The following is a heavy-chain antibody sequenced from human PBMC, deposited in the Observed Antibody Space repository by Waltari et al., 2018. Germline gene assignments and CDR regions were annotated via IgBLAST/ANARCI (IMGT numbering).Heavy chain of an antibody. CDR1: GGTFSSYT. CDR2: IIPILGIA. V-gene: IGHV1-69*02. CDR3: AREGKVSSSWYPLDY. D-gene: IGHD6-13*01. J-gene: IGHJ4*02. Sequence: QVQLVQSGAEVKKHGSSVKVSCKASGGTFSSYTISWVRQAPGQGLEWMGRIIPILGIANYAQKFQGRVTITADKSTSTAYMELSSLRSEDTAVYYCAREGKVSSSWYPLDYWGQGTLVTVSS.